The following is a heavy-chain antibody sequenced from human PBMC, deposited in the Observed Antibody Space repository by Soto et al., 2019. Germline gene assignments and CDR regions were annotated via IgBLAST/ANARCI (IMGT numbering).Heavy chain of an antibody. CDR2: IFWDDDK. CDR3: THHGYYSYGMDV. V-gene: IGHV2-5*02. CDR1: GFSLSTSGVG. J-gene: IGHJ6*02. Sequence: QITLKESGPTLVKPTQTLTLTCTFSGFSLSTSGVGVGWIRQPPGKALEWLALIFWDDDKRYSPSLKSRLTITKDTSKNQVVLTMTNMDPVDAATYYCTHHGYYSYGMDVWGQATTVTVSS.